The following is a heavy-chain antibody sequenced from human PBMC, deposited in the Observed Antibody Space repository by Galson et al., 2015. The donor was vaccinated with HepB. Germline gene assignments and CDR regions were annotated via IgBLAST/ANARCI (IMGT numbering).Heavy chain of an antibody. J-gene: IGHJ4*02. D-gene: IGHD3-16*01. CDR3: ARDLRLGDHDY. CDR2: IKQDGSEK. CDR1: GFTFSSYW. Sequence: SLRLSCAASGFTFSSYWMSWVRQAPGKGLEWVANIKQDGSEKYYVDSVKGRFTISRDNAKNSLYLQMNSLRAEDTAAYYCARDLRLGDHDYWGQGTLVTVSS. V-gene: IGHV3-7*03.